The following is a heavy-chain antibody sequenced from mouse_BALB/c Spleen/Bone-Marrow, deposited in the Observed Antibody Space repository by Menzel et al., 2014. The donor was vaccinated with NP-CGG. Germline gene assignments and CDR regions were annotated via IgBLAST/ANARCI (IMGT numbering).Heavy chain of an antibody. CDR1: GFSLTGFG. D-gene: IGHD2-10*02. Sequence: QVQLKESGPGLVAPSQSLSITCTVSGFSLTGFGINWIRQPPGKGLEWLGMVWGDGTTDYKSALKSRLSINKDNSKSQVFLKMNSLQAGDTARYYCAREKYGNHYAMDYWGQGTSVTVSS. J-gene: IGHJ4*01. V-gene: IGHV2-6-7*01. CDR2: VWGDGTT. CDR3: AREKYGNHYAMDY.